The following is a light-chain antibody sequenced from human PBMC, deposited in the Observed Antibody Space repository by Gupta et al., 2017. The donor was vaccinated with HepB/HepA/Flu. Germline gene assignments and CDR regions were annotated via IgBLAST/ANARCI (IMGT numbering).Light chain of an antibody. CDR1: QSISSY. J-gene: IGKJ2*01. V-gene: IGKV1-39*01. Sequence: PMPPSPSSLSASVGDRVTITCRASQSISSYLKWYQQKPGKAPKRLIYAASSLQSGVPSRFSGSGSGTDFTLTISSLQPEDFATYYCQQSYSTPYTFGQGTKLEIK. CDR2: AAS. CDR3: QQSYSTPYT.